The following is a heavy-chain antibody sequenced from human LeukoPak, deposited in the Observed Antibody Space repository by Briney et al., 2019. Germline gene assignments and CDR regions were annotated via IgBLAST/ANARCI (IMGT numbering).Heavy chain of an antibody. V-gene: IGHV4-59*08. CDR3: ARHVYGEGMVV. J-gene: IGHJ6*04. CDR1: GGSLNGYY. Sequence: PSETLSLTCTVSGGSLNGYYWGWIRQPPGKGLECIGYIHSSKDTAHNASLKSRLTISLDTSKNQFSLTLSSVTAADTAVYYCARHVYGEGMVVWGKGTTVTVSS. D-gene: IGHD4-17*01. CDR2: IHSSKDT.